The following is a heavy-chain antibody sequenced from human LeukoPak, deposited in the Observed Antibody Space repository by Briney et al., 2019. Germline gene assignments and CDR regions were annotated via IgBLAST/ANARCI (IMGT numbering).Heavy chain of an antibody. Sequence: GGSLRLSCAASGFTFDDYAMHWVRQAPRKGLEWVSLISWDGGSTYYADSVKGRFTISRDNSKNSLYLQMNSLRAEDTALYYCAKDHDYGDYGGCVDYWGQGTLVTVSS. V-gene: IGHV3-43D*03. CDR2: ISWDGGST. J-gene: IGHJ4*02. CDR1: GFTFDDYA. D-gene: IGHD4-17*01. CDR3: AKDHDYGDYGGCVDY.